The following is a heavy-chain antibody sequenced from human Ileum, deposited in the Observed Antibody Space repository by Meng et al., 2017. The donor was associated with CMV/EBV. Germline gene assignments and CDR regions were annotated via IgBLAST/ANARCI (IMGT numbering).Heavy chain of an antibody. V-gene: IGHV3-30-3*01. D-gene: IGHD4-11*01. CDR3: ARGLQPRYSYYGMDV. CDR1: GFTFSSYA. J-gene: IGHJ6*02. Sequence: SCAASGFTFSSYAMHWVRQAPGKGLEWVAVISYDGSNKYYADSVKGRFTISRDNSKNTLYLQMNSLRAEDTAVYYCARGLQPRYSYYGMDVWGQGTMVTVSS. CDR2: ISYDGSNK.